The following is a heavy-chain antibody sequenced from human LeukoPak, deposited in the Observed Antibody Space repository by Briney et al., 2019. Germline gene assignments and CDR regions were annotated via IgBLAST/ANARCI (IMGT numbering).Heavy chain of an antibody. V-gene: IGHV4-59*01. CDR3: ARGDAKYYYDSSGPSEWDY. D-gene: IGHD3-22*01. Sequence: PSETLSLTCTVSGDSISTYYWSWIRQPPGKGLEWIGYIYYSGSTDYNPSLKSRVTISVDTSKNQFSLKLSSVTAADTAVYYCARGDAKYYYDSSGPSEWDYWGQGTLVTVSS. CDR2: IYYSGST. J-gene: IGHJ4*02. CDR1: GDSISTYY.